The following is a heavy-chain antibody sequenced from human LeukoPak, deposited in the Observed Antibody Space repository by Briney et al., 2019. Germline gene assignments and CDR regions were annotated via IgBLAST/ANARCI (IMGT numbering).Heavy chain of an antibody. Sequence: ASVKVSCKASGGTFSSYTISWVRQAPGQGLEWMGGIIPIFGTANYAQKFQGRVTITADESTSTAYMEMSSLRSGDTAVYYCATEGGIAAAGTLPDYWGQGTLVTVSS. J-gene: IGHJ4*02. CDR2: IIPIFGTA. CDR1: GGTFSSYT. V-gene: IGHV1-69*01. D-gene: IGHD6-13*01. CDR3: ATEGGIAAAGTLPDY.